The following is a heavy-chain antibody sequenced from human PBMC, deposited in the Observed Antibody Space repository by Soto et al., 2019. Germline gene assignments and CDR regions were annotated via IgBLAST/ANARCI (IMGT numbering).Heavy chain of an antibody. CDR2: ISGSGGST. CDR3: AKRPLRELRYFDWLSPFDY. CDR1: GFTFSSYA. V-gene: IGHV3-23*01. Sequence: GGSLRLSCAASGFTFSSYAMSWVRQAPGKGLEWVSAISGSGGSTYYADSVKGRFTISRDNSKNTLYLQMNSLRAEDTAVYYCAKRPLRELRYFDWLSPFDYWGQGTLVTVSS. J-gene: IGHJ4*02. D-gene: IGHD3-9*01.